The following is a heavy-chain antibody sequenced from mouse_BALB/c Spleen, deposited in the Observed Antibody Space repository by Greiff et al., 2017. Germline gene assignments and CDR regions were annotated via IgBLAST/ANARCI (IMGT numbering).Heavy chain of an antibody. Sequence: VMLVESGPGLVAPSQSLSITCTVSGFSLTSYGVHWVRQPPGKGLEWLGVIWAGGSTNYNSALMSRLSISKDNSKSQVFLKMNSLQTDDTAMYYCARDPDGNYPFDYWGQGTTLTVSS. CDR2: IWAGGST. CDR1: GFSLTSYG. D-gene: IGHD2-1*01. CDR3: ARDPDGNYPFDY. V-gene: IGHV2-9*02. J-gene: IGHJ2*01.